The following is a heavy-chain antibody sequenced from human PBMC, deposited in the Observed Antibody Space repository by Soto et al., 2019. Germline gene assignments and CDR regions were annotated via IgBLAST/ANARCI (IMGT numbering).Heavy chain of an antibody. D-gene: IGHD5-12*01. J-gene: IGHJ3*02. CDR2: ISYDGSNK. Sequence: PGVSLRLSCAASGFTFSSYAMHWVRQAPGKGLEWVAVISYDGSNKYYADSVKGRFTISRDNSKNTLYLQMNSLRAEDMAVYYCAREYSGYDSYAFDIWGQGTMVTVSS. CDR1: GFTFSSYA. V-gene: IGHV3-30-3*01. CDR3: AREYSGYDSYAFDI.